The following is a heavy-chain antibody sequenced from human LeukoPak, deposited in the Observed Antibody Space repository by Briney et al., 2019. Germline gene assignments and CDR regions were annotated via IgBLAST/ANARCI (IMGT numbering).Heavy chain of an antibody. CDR1: GLTFSSHA. CDR3: AKDSLYYYESSGFYKFDY. J-gene: IGHJ4*02. Sequence: PARSLRLSCAASGLTFSSHAMSWVRQAPGKGLEWVSAFRGSGAGTYYADSVKGRFTISRDNSKKTLYLQMNSLRAEDMAVYYCAKDSLYYYESSGFYKFDYWGQGTLVTVSS. CDR2: FRGSGAGT. D-gene: IGHD3-22*01. V-gene: IGHV3-23*01.